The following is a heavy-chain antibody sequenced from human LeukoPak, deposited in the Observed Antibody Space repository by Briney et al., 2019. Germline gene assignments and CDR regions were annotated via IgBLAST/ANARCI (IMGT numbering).Heavy chain of an antibody. CDR3: ARVARDEYYDILTGYYSPHFDH. Sequence: GASVKVSCKASGYTFTGYYMHWVRQAPGQGLEWMGWINPNSGGTNYAQKFQGRGTMTRDTSISTAYMELRRLRSDDTAVYYCARVARDEYYDILTGYYSPHFDHWGQGTLVTVSS. CDR2: INPNSGGT. CDR1: GYTFTGYY. D-gene: IGHD3-9*01. V-gene: IGHV1-2*02. J-gene: IGHJ4*02.